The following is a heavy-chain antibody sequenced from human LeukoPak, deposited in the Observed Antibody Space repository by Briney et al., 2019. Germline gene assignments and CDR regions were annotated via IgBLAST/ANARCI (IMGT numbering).Heavy chain of an antibody. Sequence: ASVKVSCKASGYTFTSYYMHWVRQAPGQGLEWMGIINPSGGSTSYAQKSQGRVTMTRDTSTSTVYMELSSLRSEDTAVYYCAREEELYCGGDCYFDYWGQGTLVTVSS. D-gene: IGHD2-21*02. J-gene: IGHJ4*02. V-gene: IGHV1-46*01. CDR2: INPSGGST. CDR3: AREEELYCGGDCYFDY. CDR1: GYTFTSYY.